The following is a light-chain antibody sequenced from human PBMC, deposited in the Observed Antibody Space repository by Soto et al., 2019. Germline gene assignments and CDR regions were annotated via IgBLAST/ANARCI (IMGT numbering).Light chain of an antibody. V-gene: IGKV3-15*01. Sequence: EIVMTQYQATLSVSPGERATLSCRASQSVSSNLAWYQQKPGQAPRLLIYGASTRATGIPARFSGSGSGTEFTLIISSLQSEDSAVYYCQQYNSWLWTFGQGTKVDI. J-gene: IGKJ1*01. CDR3: QQYNSWLWT. CDR1: QSVSSN. CDR2: GAS.